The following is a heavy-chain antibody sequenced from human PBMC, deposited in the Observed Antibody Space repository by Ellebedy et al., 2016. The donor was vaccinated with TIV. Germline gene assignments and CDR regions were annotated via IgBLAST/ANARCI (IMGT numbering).Heavy chain of an antibody. CDR2: ITAHNGDR. D-gene: IGHD3-22*01. CDR3: ARFYGRSGNYGDLDH. CDR1: GYIFITYG. Sequence: ASVKVSCXASGYIFITYGIGWVRQAPGQGLEWMGWITAHNGDRVYAQSLQGRVTMTTDTATSTAYMELNSLRSDDTAVYYCARFYGRSGNYGDLDHWGQGTEVTVSS. V-gene: IGHV1-18*01. J-gene: IGHJ4*02.